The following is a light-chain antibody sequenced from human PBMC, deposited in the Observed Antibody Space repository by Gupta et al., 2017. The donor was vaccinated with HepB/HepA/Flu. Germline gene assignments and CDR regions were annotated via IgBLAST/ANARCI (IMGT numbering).Light chain of an antibody. CDR3: QQYSKSPPLT. Sequence: EIVLTQSPGTLSLSPGERATLSCRASQTLNSDFVAWFQQKPGQAPRLLIFGASRRTTGIPDRLSGSGSGTEFSLTISGRETEDFAVYYCQQYSKSPPLTFGGGTKVEMK. CDR2: GAS. CDR1: QTLNSDF. V-gene: IGKV3-20*01. J-gene: IGKJ4*01.